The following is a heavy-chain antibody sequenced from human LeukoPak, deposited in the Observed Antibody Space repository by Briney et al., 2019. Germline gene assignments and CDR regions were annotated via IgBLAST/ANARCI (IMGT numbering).Heavy chain of an antibody. CDR2: MNPNSGHT. D-gene: IGHD5-12*01. CDR1: GYTFTSYD. V-gene: IGHV1-8*03. CDR3: ARPSGYEKNWFDP. Sequence: RASVKVSCKASGYTFTSYDINWVRQATGQGLEWMGWMNPNSGHTGYAQKFQGRVTITRNTSISTAYMELSSLRSEDTAVYYCARPSGYEKNWFDPWGQGTLVTVSS. J-gene: IGHJ5*02.